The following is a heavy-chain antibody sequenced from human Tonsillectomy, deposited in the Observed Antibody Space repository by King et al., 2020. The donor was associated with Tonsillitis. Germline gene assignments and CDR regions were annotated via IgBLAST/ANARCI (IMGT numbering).Heavy chain of an antibody. D-gene: IGHD3-10*01. Sequence: EVQLPESGGGLVQPGGSLRLSCAASGFTFSKYAMSWVRQAPGKGLEWVTGISDSGDSTNYADSVKGRFTISRDNSKNTLSLQMNSLRAEDTAVYHCAKHRTDYYGSGSYFDSWGQGTLVTVSS. CDR3: AKHRTDYYGSGSYFDS. J-gene: IGHJ4*02. CDR2: ISDSGDST. CDR1: GFTFSKYA. V-gene: IGHV3-23*01.